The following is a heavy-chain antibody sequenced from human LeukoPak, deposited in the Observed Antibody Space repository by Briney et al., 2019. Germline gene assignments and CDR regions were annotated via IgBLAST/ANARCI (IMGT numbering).Heavy chain of an antibody. CDR1: GPTGSHNY. Sequence: GGSLRLSCAASGPTGSHNYVSWVRQAPGKGLEWVSVIYSGGSTYYADSVKGRFTISRDNSKNTLYLQMNSLRAEDTAVYYCARGRATLYYDFWSGSRWVDYWGQGTLVTVSS. V-gene: IGHV3-53*01. D-gene: IGHD3-3*01. CDR3: ARGRATLYYDFWSGSRWVDY. J-gene: IGHJ4*02. CDR2: IYSGGST.